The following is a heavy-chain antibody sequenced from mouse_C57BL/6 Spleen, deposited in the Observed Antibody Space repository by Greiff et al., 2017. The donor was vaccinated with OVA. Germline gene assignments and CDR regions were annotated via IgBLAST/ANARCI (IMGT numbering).Heavy chain of an antibody. J-gene: IGHJ1*03. CDR2: IWSGGST. CDR1: GFSLTSYG. Sequence: VKLMESGPGLVQPSQSLSITCTVSGFSLTSYGVHWVRQSPGKGLEWLGVIWSGGSTDYNAAFISRLSISKDNSKSQVFFKMNSLQADDTAIYYCASYGPYWYFDVWGTGTTVTVSS. CDR3: ASYGPYWYFDV. D-gene: IGHD1-1*02. V-gene: IGHV2-2*01.